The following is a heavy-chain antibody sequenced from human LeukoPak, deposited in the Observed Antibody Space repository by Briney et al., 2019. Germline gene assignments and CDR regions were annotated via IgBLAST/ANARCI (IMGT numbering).Heavy chain of an antibody. CDR1: GFIFSSHG. D-gene: IGHD4-17*01. CDR2: IWYDGSNK. CDR3: ATDHGFHYGAYFDY. J-gene: IGHJ4*02. V-gene: IGHV3-33*01. Sequence: PGGSLRLSCATSGFIFSSHGMHWVRQAPGKGLEWVGVIWYDGSNKHYVDSVKGRFTISRDNSKNTLYLQMNSLRPEDTAVYYCATDHGFHYGAYFDYWGQATLVTVSS.